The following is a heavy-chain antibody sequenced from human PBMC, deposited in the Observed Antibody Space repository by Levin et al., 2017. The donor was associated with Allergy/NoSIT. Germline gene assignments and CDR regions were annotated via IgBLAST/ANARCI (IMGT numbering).Heavy chain of an antibody. D-gene: IGHD3-3*01. V-gene: IGHV1-69*01. CDR3: ARTGYYDFWSGYPSPFDY. CDR1: GGTFSSYA. Sequence: KISCKASGGTFSSYAISWVRQAPGQGLEWMGGIIPIFGTANYAQKFQGRVTITADESTSTAYMELSSLRSEDTAVYYCARTGYYDFWSGYPSPFDYWGQGTLVTVSS. CDR2: IIPIFGTA. J-gene: IGHJ4*02.